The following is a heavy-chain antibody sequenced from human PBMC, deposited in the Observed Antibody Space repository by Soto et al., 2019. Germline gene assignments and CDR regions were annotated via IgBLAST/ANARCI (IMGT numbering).Heavy chain of an antibody. V-gene: IGHV4-59*01. D-gene: IGHD6-19*01. CDR2: IYYSGST. J-gene: IGHJ5*02. Sequence: PSETLSLTCTVNGGSISSYYWSWIRQPPGKGLEWIGYIYYSGSTNYNPSLKSRVAISVDTSKNQFSLKLSSVTAADTAVYYCARAGLESSGWYAFDYGFDPWGQGTLVTVS. CDR1: GGSISSYY. CDR3: ARAGLESSGWYAFDYGFDP.